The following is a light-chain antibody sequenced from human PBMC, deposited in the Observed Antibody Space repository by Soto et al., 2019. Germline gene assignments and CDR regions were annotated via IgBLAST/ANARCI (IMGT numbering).Light chain of an antibody. J-gene: IGKJ2*01. CDR2: GTS. CDR1: QSVDSNY. Sequence: ENVLTQSPGTLSLSPGERATLSCRASQSVDSNYLAWYQHKPGQTPRLLLYGTSTRATGIPDRFSGSGSGTDFTLAINGLDPEDFAVYYCQQYGSSVYTFGQGTKLEIK. CDR3: QQYGSSVYT. V-gene: IGKV3-20*01.